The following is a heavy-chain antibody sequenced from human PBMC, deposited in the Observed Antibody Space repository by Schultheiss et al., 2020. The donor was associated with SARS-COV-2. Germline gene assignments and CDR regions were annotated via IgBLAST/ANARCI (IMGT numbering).Heavy chain of an antibody. V-gene: IGHV3-49*03. CDR1: GFTFGDYV. CDR2: IRSKAYGGTT. D-gene: IGHD2-2*01. Sequence: GESLKISCTASGFTFGDYVMSWFRQAPGKGLEWVGFIRSKAYGGTTEYAASVKGRFTISRDDSKSIAYLQMNSLKTEDTAVYYCTRDGDCSSTSCYGFDPWGQGTLVTVSS. CDR3: TRDGDCSSTSCYGFDP. J-gene: IGHJ5*02.